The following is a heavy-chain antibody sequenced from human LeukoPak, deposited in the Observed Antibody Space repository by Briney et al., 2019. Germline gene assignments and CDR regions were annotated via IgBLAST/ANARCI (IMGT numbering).Heavy chain of an antibody. Sequence: GGSLRLSCAASGFTFSSYGMHWVRQAPGKGLEWVAVISYDGSNKYYADSVKGRFTISRDNSKNTLYLQMNSLRAEDTAVYYCAKGRGELLRDATFDIWGQGTMVTVSS. J-gene: IGHJ3*02. V-gene: IGHV3-30*18. CDR3: AKGRGELLRDATFDI. D-gene: IGHD3-10*01. CDR2: ISYDGSNK. CDR1: GFTFSSYG.